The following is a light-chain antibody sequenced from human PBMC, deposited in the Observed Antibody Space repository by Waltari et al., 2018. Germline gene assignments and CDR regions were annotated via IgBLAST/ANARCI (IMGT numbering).Light chain of an antibody. CDR3: CSYAGSSTVV. Sequence: QSALTQPASVSGSPGQSIHVSCTGTSSDVGSYNLVSWYQQHPGKAPKLMIYEVSKRPSGVSNRFSGSKSGNTASLTISGLQAEDEADYYCCSYAGSSTVVFGGGTKLTVL. V-gene: IGLV2-23*02. CDR1: SSDVGSYNL. CDR2: EVS. J-gene: IGLJ2*01.